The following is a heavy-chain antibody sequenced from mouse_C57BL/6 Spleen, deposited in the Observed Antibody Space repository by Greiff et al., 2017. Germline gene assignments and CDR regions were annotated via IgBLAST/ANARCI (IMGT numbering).Heavy chain of an antibody. D-gene: IGHD1-1*01. CDR3: AREDGYCSSYGYFDV. Sequence: QVHLQQPGTELVKPGASVKLSCKASGYTFTSYWMHWVKQRPGQGLEWIGNINPSNGGTNYNEKFKSKATLTVDKSSSTAYMQLSSLTSEDSAVYYGAREDGYCSSYGYFDVWGTGTTVTVSS. J-gene: IGHJ1*03. CDR1: GYTFTSYW. CDR2: INPSNGGT. V-gene: IGHV1-53*01.